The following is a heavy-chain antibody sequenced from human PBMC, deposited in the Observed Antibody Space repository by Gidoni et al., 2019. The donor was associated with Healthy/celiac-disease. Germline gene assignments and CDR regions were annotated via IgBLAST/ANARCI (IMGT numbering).Heavy chain of an antibody. D-gene: IGHD6-6*01. V-gene: IGHV5-51*03. CDR3: ARLLEYSSPHWFDP. J-gene: IGHJ5*02. Sequence: EVQPGQSGAEVKKQVESRKISWKGSGYSVTSYWIGWVRQVPGKGLEWMGIIYPGYSDTSYSPSFQGQVTISADMSISTAYLQWRSLKASDTAMYYCARLLEYSSPHWFDPWGQGTLVTVSS. CDR2: IYPGYSDT. CDR1: GYSVTSYW.